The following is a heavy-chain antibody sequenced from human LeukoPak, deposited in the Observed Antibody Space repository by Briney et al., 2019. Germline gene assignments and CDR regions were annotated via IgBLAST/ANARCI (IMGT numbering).Heavy chain of an antibody. D-gene: IGHD3-3*01. CDR2: IKQDGSEK. V-gene: IGHV3-7*03. CDR1: GFTFSSYW. CDR3: ARAQHQTVWSGYHTMLYYFDY. J-gene: IGHJ4*02. Sequence: PGGSLRLSCAASGFTFSSYWMSWVRQAPGKGLEWVANIKQDGSEKYYVDSVKGRFTISRDNAKNSLYLQMNSLRAEDTAVYYCARAQHQTVWSGYHTMLYYFDYWGQGTLVTVSS.